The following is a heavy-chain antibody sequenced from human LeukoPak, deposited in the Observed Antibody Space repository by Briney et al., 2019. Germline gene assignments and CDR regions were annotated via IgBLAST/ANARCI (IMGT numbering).Heavy chain of an antibody. D-gene: IGHD3-16*01. J-gene: IGHJ6*04. V-gene: IGHV3-33*01. CDR2: IWYDGSNK. CDR3: AREGRDRAGSRLAEDV. Sequence: PGRSLRLSCAASGFTFSSYGMHWVGQAQGKGLEWVAVIWYDGSNKYYADSVKGRFTISRDNSKNTLYLQMNSLRVEDTAVYYCAREGRDRAGSRLAEDVWGKGTTVTVSS. CDR1: GFTFSSYG.